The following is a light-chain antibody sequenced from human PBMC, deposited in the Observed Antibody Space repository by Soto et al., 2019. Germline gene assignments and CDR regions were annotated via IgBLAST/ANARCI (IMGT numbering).Light chain of an antibody. CDR1: QGISNY. J-gene: IGKJ1*01. Sequence: ILLTQSPSSLSASVGDRVTITCRASQGISNYLAWYQQKPGKAPKLLIYAASTLQSGVPSRFSGSGSGTEFTLTISSLQPDDFATYYCQHYYGFSRTFGQGTKVDIK. CDR3: QHYYGFSRT. CDR2: AAS. V-gene: IGKV1-9*01.